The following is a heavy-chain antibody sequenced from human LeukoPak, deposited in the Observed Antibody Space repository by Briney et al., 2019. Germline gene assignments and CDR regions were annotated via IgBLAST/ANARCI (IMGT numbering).Heavy chain of an antibody. V-gene: IGHV1-69*01. D-gene: IGHD5-24*01. CDR3: ARMATSPPYYFDY. CDR1: GGTFSSYA. Sequence: SVKVSCKASGGTFSSYAISWVRQAPGQGLEWMGGIIPIFGTANYAQKFQGRVTITADESTSTAYMELSSLRSEDTAVYYCARMATSPPYYFDYWGQGTLVTVSS. J-gene: IGHJ4*02. CDR2: IIPIFGTA.